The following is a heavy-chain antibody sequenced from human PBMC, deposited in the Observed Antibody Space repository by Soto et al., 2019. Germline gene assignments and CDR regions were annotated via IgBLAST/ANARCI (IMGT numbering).Heavy chain of an antibody. CDR2: IYYGVNT. Sequence: PSETLSLTCTVSGGSITNSSNYWVWIRQPPGKGLEWIGSIYYGVNTYYNPSLKSRVTISVDTSKSQFSLKLSSVTAADTAVYYCASRGFSSTWYRWFDPWGQGTLVTVS. D-gene: IGHD6-13*01. CDR3: ASRGFSSTWYRWFDP. CDR1: GGSITNSSNY. J-gene: IGHJ5*02. V-gene: IGHV4-39*01.